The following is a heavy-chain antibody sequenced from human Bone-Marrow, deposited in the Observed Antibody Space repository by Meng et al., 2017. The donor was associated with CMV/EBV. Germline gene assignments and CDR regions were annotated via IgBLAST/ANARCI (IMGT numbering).Heavy chain of an antibody. CDR2: IKSKIDGGTT. D-gene: IGHD3-9*01. V-gene: IGHV3-15*01. CDR3: VKGRNDMGY. J-gene: IGHJ4*02. Sequence: GESLKISCAASGFTFSGSAMHWVRQASGKGLEWVGRIKSKIDGGTTDYAAPVKGRFTISRDDSENTLYLQMSSLKTEDTGVYYCVKGRNDMGYWGQGTPVTVSS. CDR1: GFTFSGSA.